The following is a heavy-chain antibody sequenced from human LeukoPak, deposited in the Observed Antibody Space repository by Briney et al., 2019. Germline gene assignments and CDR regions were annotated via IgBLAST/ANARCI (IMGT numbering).Heavy chain of an antibody. CDR3: TRGPPRGYNGHDNL. CDR2: IYSDGST. D-gene: IGHD5-12*01. V-gene: IGHV3-53*01. J-gene: IGHJ5*02. Sequence: PGGSLRLACAASGFTVSSNYMSWVSQAPGKGLEGVTVIYSDGSTYYTDSVKGRFTISRDNSKNTLHLQMDSLRAEDTAVYYCTRGPPRGYNGHDNLWSQGTLVTVSS. CDR1: GFTVSSNY.